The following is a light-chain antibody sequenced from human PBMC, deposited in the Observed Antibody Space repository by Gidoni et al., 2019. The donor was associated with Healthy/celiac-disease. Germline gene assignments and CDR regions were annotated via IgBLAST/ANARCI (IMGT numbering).Light chain of an antibody. CDR1: QDISNY. CDR2: DAS. CDR3: QQYDNLRVT. Sequence: DIQMTQSPSSLSDSVGDRVTITCQASQDISNYLNWYQQKPGKAPKLLIDDASNLETGVPSRFSGSGSGTDFTITISSLQPEDIATYYCQQYDNLRVTFGGGTKVEIK. J-gene: IGKJ4*01. V-gene: IGKV1-33*01.